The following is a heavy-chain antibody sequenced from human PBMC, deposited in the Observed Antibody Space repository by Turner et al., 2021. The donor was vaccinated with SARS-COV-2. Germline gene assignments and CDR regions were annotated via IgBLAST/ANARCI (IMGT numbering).Heavy chain of an antibody. CDR2: ISGSGGST. D-gene: IGHD1-7*01. V-gene: IGHV3-23*01. CDR1: GFTFNTYA. CDR3: ARDGGTGTTFPFFDY. J-gene: IGHJ4*02. Sequence: EVQLLESGGGLVQPGGSLRLSCAASGFTFNTYAMSWVRQAPGKGLEWVSAISGSGGSTYYADSVKGRFTISRDNSKNTLYVQMNSLRAEDTAVYYCARDGGTGTTFPFFDYWGQGTLVTVSS.